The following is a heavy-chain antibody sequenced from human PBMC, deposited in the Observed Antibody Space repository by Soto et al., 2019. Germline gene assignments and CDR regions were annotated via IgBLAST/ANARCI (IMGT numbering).Heavy chain of an antibody. CDR2: IYYSGST. D-gene: IGHD3-3*01. J-gene: IGHJ5*02. CDR3: ARGDITIFGVVAAFDP. CDR1: GGSISSGDYY. Sequence: SETLSLTCTVSGGSISSGDYYWSWIRQPPGKGLEWIGYIYYSGSTYYNPSLKSRVTISVDTSKNQFSLKLSSVTAADTAVYYCARGDITIFGVVAAFDPWGQGTLVTVSS. V-gene: IGHV4-30-4*01.